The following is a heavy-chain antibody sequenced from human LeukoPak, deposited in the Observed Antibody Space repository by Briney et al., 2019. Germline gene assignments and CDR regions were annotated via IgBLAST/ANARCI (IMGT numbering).Heavy chain of an antibody. CDR2: IIPIFGTA. Sequence: GASVKLSCKASGYTFTSYGISWVRQAPGQAREGMGGIIPIFGTANYAQKFQGRVTIPADESTSTAYMELSSLRSEDTAVYYCAGTYYYDSSGYFRFDYWGQRTLVTVSS. J-gene: IGHJ4*02. D-gene: IGHD3-22*01. CDR1: GYTFTSYG. V-gene: IGHV1-69*13. CDR3: AGTYYYDSSGYFRFDY.